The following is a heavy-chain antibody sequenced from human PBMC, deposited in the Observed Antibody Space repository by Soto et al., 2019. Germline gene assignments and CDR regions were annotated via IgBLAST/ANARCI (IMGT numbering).Heavy chain of an antibody. CDR3: ARVFVRIRYQLLSNWFDP. V-gene: IGHV4-34*01. D-gene: IGHD2-2*01. Sequence: QVQLQQWGAGLLKPSETLSLTCAVYGGSFSGYYWSWIRQPPGKGLEWIGEINHSGSTNYNPSLKSRVTISVDTSKNQFSLKLSSVTAADTAVYYCARVFVRIRYQLLSNWFDPWGQGTLVTVSS. CDR2: INHSGST. CDR1: GGSFSGYY. J-gene: IGHJ5*02.